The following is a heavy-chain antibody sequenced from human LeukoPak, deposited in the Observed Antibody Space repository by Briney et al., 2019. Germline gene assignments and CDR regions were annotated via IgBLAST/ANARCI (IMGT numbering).Heavy chain of an antibody. CDR1: GFSFSTYA. Sequence: PGGSLRLSCAASGFSFSTYAMHWVRQAPGKGLEWVAVISYDGSNKYYADSVKGRFTISRDNSENTLYLQMGSLRAEDMAVYYCARSTAHTPDNSLYDILTGPGSGNAFDIWGQGTMVTVSS. CDR3: ARSTAHTPDNSLYDILTGPGSGNAFDI. V-gene: IGHV3-30*14. CDR2: ISYDGSNK. J-gene: IGHJ3*02. D-gene: IGHD3-9*01.